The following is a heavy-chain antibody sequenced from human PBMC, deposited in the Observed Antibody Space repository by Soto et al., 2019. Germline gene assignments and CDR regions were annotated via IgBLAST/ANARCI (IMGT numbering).Heavy chain of an antibody. D-gene: IGHD2-2*01. Sequence: PGGSLRLSCPASGFTFSSYAMSWVRQPPGKGLEWVSAISGSGGSTYYADSVKGRFTISRDNSKNTLYLQMNSLRAEDTAVYYCAKTVENIVVVPAAGRLDSFDYWGQGTLVTVSS. J-gene: IGHJ4*02. V-gene: IGHV3-23*01. CDR1: GFTFSSYA. CDR2: ISGSGGST. CDR3: AKTVENIVVVPAAGRLDSFDY.